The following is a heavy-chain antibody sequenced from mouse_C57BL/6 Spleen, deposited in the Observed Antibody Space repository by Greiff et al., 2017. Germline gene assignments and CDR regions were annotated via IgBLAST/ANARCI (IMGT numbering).Heavy chain of an antibody. J-gene: IGHJ2*01. V-gene: IGHV5-6*01. Sequence: EVQGVESGGDLVKPGGSLKLSCAASGFTFSSYGMSWVRQTPDKRLEWVATFSSGGSCTYYPDSVKGRFTISRDNAKNTLYLQMSSLKSEDTAMXYCARHRYGQRVPHFDYWGQGTTLTVSS. CDR1: GFTFSSYG. D-gene: IGHD1-1*02. CDR3: ARHRYGQRVPHFDY. CDR2: FSSGGSCT.